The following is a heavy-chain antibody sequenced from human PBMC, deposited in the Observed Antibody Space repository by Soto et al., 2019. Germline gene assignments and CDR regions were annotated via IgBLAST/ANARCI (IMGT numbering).Heavy chain of an antibody. D-gene: IGHD2-15*01. J-gene: IGHJ4*02. CDR1: GFTLSSYS. Sequence: PGGSLRLSCAASGFTLSSYSMNWVRQAPGKGLEWVSSISSSSTYIYYADSVKGRFTISRDNAKNSVYLQMNSLRAEDTAVYYCAREALGASATMHFDSWGPGTLVTAPQ. CDR3: AREALGASATMHFDS. V-gene: IGHV3-21*01. CDR2: ISSSSTYI.